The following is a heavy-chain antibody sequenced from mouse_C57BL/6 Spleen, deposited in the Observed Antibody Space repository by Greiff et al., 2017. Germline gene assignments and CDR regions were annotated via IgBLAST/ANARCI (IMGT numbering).Heavy chain of an antibody. CDR2: IRSKSSNYAT. Sequence: EVQLQESGGGLVQPKGSLTLSCAASGFTFNTYALHWVRQAPGKGLEWVVRIRSKSSNYATYYADSVKDRFTISRDDSQSKLYVQRNNLKTEDTAMYYCVREDHGYDPHWGGAMDYWGQGTSVTVCS. J-gene: IGHJ4*01. CDR1: GFTFNTYA. D-gene: IGHD2-2*01. CDR3: VREDHGYDPHWGGAMDY. V-gene: IGHV10-3*01.